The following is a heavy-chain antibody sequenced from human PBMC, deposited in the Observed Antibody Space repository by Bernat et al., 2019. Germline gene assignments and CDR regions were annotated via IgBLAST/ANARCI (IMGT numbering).Heavy chain of an antibody. D-gene: IGHD5-24*01. CDR2: ISGSSNVI. CDR1: GFTFSSHE. V-gene: IGHV3-48*03. J-gene: IGHJ4*02. Sequence: EVQLVESGGGLVQPGGSLRLSCTASGFTFSSHEMNWVRQAPGKGLEWVSHISGSSNVIYYADSVKGRFTISRDNAKNSLYLQMNSLRAEDTATYYCTRGWQPHLDYWGQRTLVTVSS. CDR3: TRGWQPHLDY.